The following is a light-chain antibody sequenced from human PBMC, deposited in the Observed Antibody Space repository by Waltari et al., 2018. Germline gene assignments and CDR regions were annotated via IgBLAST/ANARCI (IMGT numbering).Light chain of an antibody. CDR2: KAS. CDR3: QQYSSYRA. Sequence: DIQMTQSPSTLSASVGDRVTITCRASQSISSWLARYQQKPGKAPNLLIYKASTLESGVPSRFSASGSGTEFTLTISSLQPEDFATYHCQQYSSYRAFGQGTTVEIK. J-gene: IGKJ1*01. V-gene: IGKV1-5*03. CDR1: QSISSW.